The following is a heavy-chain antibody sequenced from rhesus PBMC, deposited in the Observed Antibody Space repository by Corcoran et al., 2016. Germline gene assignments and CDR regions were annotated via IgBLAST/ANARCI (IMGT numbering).Heavy chain of an antibody. J-gene: IGHJ4*01. CDR3: ARGDSGSPFSY. D-gene: IGHD6-25*01. CDR1: GGSISSSYYY. Sequence: QVQLQESGPGLVKPSETLSLTCAVSGGSISSSYYYWSWIRQAPGEGLEWIWYISYSGSTSYNPSLKSRVTISRDTSKNQFSLKLSSVTAADTAVYYCARGDSGSPFSYWGQGVLVTVSS. V-gene: IGHV4-122*02. CDR2: ISYSGST.